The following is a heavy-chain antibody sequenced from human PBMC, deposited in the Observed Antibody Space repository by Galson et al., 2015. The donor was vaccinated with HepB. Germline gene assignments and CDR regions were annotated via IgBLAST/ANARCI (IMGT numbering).Heavy chain of an antibody. J-gene: IGHJ4*02. CDR3: TTGSRRFGNAEPPYDY. Sequence: SLRLSCAASGFTFSNARMNWVRQAPGKGLEWVGRIKSKPDGGTTDYAAPVKGRFTVSTDDSKNMMYLHTTSLKTEDTAVYYCTTGSRRFGNAEPPYDYWGQGTLVIASS. V-gene: IGHV3-15*07. CDR2: IKSKPDGGTT. CDR1: GFTFSNAR. D-gene: IGHD3-10*01.